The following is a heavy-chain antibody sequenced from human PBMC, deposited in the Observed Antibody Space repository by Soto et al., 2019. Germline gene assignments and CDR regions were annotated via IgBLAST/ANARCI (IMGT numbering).Heavy chain of an antibody. Sequence: SETLSLTCSVSGGSISTDGFYWSWIRQTPGKGLEWIGYINHLETTFYNPSFESRLSLSIDRAKNQFSLNLNSMSAAYRAVYFCARGGGSDSFDYWGQGILVTVSS. D-gene: IGHD1-26*01. CDR3: ARGGGSDSFDY. CDR2: INHLETT. J-gene: IGHJ4*02. V-gene: IGHV4-30-2*01. CDR1: GGSISTDGFY.